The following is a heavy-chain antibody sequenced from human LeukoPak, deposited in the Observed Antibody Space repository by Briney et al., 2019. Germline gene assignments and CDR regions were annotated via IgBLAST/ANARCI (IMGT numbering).Heavy chain of an antibody. V-gene: IGHV3-48*03. Sequence: PGGSLRLSCAASGFTFSSYEMYWVRQAPGTGLEWVSYISSGGSTIYYADSVKGRFTISRDNAKNSLYLQMSSLRAGDTAVYYCARDIRRFDFWGQGTMVTVSS. CDR1: GFTFSSYE. CDR2: ISSGGSTI. J-gene: IGHJ3*01. CDR3: ARDIRRFDF.